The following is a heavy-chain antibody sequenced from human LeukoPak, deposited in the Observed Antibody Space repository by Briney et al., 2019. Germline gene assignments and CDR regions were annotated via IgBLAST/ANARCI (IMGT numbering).Heavy chain of an antibody. Sequence: SVKVSCKASGGTFSSYAISWVRQAPGQGLEWMGGIIPIFGTANYAQKFQGRVTITADESTSTAYMELSSLRSEDTAVYYCATQLAGAATFDYWGQGTLVTVSS. V-gene: IGHV1-69*01. CDR2: IIPIFGTA. D-gene: IGHD1-1*01. CDR1: GGTFSSYA. CDR3: ATQLAGAATFDY. J-gene: IGHJ4*02.